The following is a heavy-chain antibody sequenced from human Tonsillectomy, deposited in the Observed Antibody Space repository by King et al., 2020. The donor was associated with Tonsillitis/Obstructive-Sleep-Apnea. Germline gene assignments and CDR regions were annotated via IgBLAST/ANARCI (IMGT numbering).Heavy chain of an antibody. D-gene: IGHD1-26*01. CDR1: GYTFIAYG. J-gene: IGHJ6*03. Sequence: QLVQSGPEVRQPGASVKVSCKTSGYTFIAYGITWVRQAPGQGLEWMGWISAFNGHTHFAQNIQGRVTMTTDTSTSTAYMELMSLRSDDTAVYYCARDPPNKWDLLAHDSYMDVWGNGTTVTVSS. CDR2: ISAFNGHT. V-gene: IGHV1-18*01. CDR3: ARDPPNKWDLLAHDSYMDV.